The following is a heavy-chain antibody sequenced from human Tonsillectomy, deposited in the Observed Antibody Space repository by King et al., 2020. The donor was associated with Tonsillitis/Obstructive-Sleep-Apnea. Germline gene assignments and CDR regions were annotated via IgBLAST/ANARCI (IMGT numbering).Heavy chain of an antibody. CDR2: IYYSGTT. CDR3: ARGDDYDNYLDY. J-gene: IGHJ4*02. Sequence: QLQESGPGLVKPSHTLSLTCTVSGGSISSGGYYWSWIRQHPGKGLKWIGYIYYSGTTYYNPSLKSRVTISLDTSKNPFSLKLSSVTAADTAFYYCARGDDYDNYLDYWGQGTLVTVSS. CDR1: GGSISSGGYY. D-gene: IGHD4-17*01. V-gene: IGHV4-31*03.